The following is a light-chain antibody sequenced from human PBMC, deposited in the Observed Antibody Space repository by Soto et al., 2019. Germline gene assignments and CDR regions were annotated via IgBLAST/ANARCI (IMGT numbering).Light chain of an antibody. V-gene: IGKV3-11*01. J-gene: IGKJ1*01. CDR2: DAS. Sequence: EIVLTQSPATLSLSPGERATLSCRASQNVRSNLAWYQQKPGQAPRLLIYDASNRATGIPARFSGSGSGTDFTLAIGSLEPADFAVYYCQHRSNWPWTFGQGTKVEIK. CDR1: QNVRSN. CDR3: QHRSNWPWT.